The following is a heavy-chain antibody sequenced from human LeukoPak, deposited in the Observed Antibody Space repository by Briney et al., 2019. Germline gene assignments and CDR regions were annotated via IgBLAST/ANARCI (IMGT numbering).Heavy chain of an antibody. CDR3: ARDHGSWGFFDY. Sequence: PSETLSLTCAVYGGSFSGYYWSWIRQPPGKGLEWIGEINHSGSTNYNPSLKSRVTISVDTSKNQFSLKLSSVTAADTAVYYCARDHGSWGFFDYWGQGTLVTVSS. J-gene: IGHJ4*02. D-gene: IGHD6-13*01. CDR2: INHSGST. V-gene: IGHV4-34*01. CDR1: GGSFSGYY.